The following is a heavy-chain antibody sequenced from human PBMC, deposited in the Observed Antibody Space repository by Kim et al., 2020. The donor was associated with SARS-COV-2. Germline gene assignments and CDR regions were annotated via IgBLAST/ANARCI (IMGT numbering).Heavy chain of an antibody. J-gene: IGHJ4*02. Sequence: SETLSLTCTVSGGSINNYYWSWIRQPLGKGLEWIGYMFYSGSTNYNPSLKSRVTMSVDTSKNQFSLNLTSVTPADTAVYYCARGGVATIWSYWGQGT. D-gene: IGHD5-12*01. CDR3: ARGGVATIWSY. CDR2: MFYSGST. V-gene: IGHV4-59*01. CDR1: GGSINNYY.